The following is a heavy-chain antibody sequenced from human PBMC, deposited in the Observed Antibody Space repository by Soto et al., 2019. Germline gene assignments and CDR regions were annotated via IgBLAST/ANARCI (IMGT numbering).Heavy chain of an antibody. Sequence: SSVKIPCKASGGTFSSYAISWVRQAPGQGLEWMGGIIPIFGTTNYAQKFQGRLTITADDFTSTVYMELSRLRYEDTAVYYCARKIGVVVAPPLYTFVPWGTLTLFPF. V-gene: IGHV1-69*13. CDR1: GGTFSSYA. D-gene: IGHD2-15*01. CDR3: ARKIGVVVAPPLYTFVP. J-gene: IGHJ5*02. CDR2: IIPIFGTT.